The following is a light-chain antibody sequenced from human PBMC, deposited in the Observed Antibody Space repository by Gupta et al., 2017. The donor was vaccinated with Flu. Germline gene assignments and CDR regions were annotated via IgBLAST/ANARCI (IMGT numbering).Light chain of an antibody. CDR2: GAS. CDR3: QQDDNSPPT. Sequence: EIVLTQSPGTLSLSPGERATLSCRASQSVSSNYLAWYQQKPGQAPRVLIYGASTTATGIPDRFSGSGSVTDFTLTISRLEPEDFVVYYCQQDDNSPPTFGQGTKLEIK. V-gene: IGKV3-20*01. J-gene: IGKJ2*01. CDR1: QSVSSNY.